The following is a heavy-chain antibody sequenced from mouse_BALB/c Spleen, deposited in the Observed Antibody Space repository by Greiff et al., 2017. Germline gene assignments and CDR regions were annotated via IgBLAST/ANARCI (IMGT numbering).Heavy chain of an antibody. CDR3: ARIGSTMSTRRAWFAY. CDR2: TWWDDDK. J-gene: IGHJ3*01. CDR1: GFSLSTSGMG. Sequence: QVTLKESGPGILQPSQTLSLSCSFSGFSLSTSGMGVGWLRQPSGKGLEWLEHTWWDDDKRYNPALKSRLTTSKDTSSNQVFLKIASVDTADTATYYCARIGSTMSTRRAWFAYWGQGTLVTVSA. V-gene: IGHV8-8*01. D-gene: IGHD2-4*01.